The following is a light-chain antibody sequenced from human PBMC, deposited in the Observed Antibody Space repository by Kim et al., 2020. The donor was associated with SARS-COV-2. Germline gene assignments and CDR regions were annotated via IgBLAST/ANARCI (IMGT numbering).Light chain of an antibody. CDR2: DAS. Sequence: LSPGERATPSCRASQSVSSYLAWYQQKPGQAPRLLTYDASNRANGIPARFSGSGSGTDFTLTISSLEPEDFAVYYCQQRSKWPLTFGQGTRLEIK. J-gene: IGKJ5*01. CDR3: QQRSKWPLT. CDR1: QSVSSY. V-gene: IGKV3-11*01.